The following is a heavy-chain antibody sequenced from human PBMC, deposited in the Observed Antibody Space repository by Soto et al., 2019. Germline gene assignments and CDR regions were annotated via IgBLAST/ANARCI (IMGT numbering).Heavy chain of an antibody. D-gene: IGHD1-26*01. V-gene: IGHV3-7*01. CDR1: GFIFGNFW. CDR2: IKQDGSEK. J-gene: IGHJ4*02. CDR3: ARGTGGATSSGKDQFDY. Sequence: VQLVESGGGLVQPGGSLRLSCAGSGFIFGNFWMTWVRQAPGKGLEWVANIKQDGSEKYYVDSVKGRFTITRDNVKNSLYLQMNSLRSEDTAVYYCARGTGGATSSGKDQFDYWGQGTLVPVSS.